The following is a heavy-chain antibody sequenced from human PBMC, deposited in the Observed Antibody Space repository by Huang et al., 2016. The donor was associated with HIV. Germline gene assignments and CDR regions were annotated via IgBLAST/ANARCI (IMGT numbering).Heavy chain of an antibody. CDR3: ARRFSSSSGYFDY. V-gene: IGHV5-51*01. J-gene: IGHJ4*02. D-gene: IGHD6-6*01. Sequence: VQLVQSGAEVKKPGESLKISCKGSGYSFSSYWIAWVRKMPGKGLEWMGIIFPDDSDTTYSPPVEGQVTISADKSIGTAYLQWSSLKASDTAMYYCARRFSSSSGYFDYWGQGSLVTVSS. CDR1: GYSFSSYW. CDR2: IFPDDSDT.